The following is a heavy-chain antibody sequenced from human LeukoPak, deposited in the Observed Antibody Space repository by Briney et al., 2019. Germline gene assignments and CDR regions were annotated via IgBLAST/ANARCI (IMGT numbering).Heavy chain of an antibody. Sequence: PGRSLRLSCAASGFTFSSYGMHWVRQAPGKGLEWVAVISYDGSNKYYADSVKGRFTISRDNSKNTLYLQMNSLRAEDTAVYYCAKDPPPIEDWGQRTLVTVSS. CDR3: AKDPPPIED. CDR1: GFTFSSYG. CDR2: ISYDGSNK. V-gene: IGHV3-30*18. J-gene: IGHJ4*02.